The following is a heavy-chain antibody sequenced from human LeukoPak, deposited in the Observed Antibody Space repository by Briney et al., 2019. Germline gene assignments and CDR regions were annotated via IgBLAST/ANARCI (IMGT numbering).Heavy chain of an antibody. CDR2: IIPIFGTA. D-gene: IGHD3-22*01. CDR3: ARATYYYDSSGYPEGYYYTDV. V-gene: IGHV1-69*05. CDR1: GGTFSSYA. Sequence: SVKVSCKASGGTFSSYAISWVRQAPGQGLEWMGGIIPIFGTANYAQKFQGRVTITTDESTSTAYMELSSLRSEDTAVYYCARATYYYDSSGYPEGYYYTDVWGKGTTVTVSS. J-gene: IGHJ6*03.